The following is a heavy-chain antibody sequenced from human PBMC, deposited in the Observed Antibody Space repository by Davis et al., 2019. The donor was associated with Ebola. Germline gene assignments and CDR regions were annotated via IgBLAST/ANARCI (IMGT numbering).Heavy chain of an antibody. D-gene: IGHD4-17*01. V-gene: IGHV3-21*01. J-gene: IGHJ4*02. Sequence: PGGSLRLSCAASGFTSNDYMRNWVRQAPGKGLEWVSSISSSSTYIYYADSVKGRFTISRDNAKNTVYLQMNSLRADDTGVYYCARAGTTDVTQSNFDCWGQGTLVTVSS. CDR2: ISSSSTYI. CDR1: GFTSNDYM. CDR3: ARAGTTDVTQSNFDC.